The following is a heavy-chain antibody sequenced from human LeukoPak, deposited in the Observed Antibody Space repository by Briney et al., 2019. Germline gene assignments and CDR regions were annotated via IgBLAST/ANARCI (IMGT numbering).Heavy chain of an antibody. CDR2: ISGSGGST. J-gene: IGHJ4*02. CDR3: AKEKTTVVTPGVDY. V-gene: IGHV3-23*01. D-gene: IGHD4-23*01. CDR1: GFSFSSYA. Sequence: PGGSLRLSCAASGFSFSSYAMSWVRQAPGKGLEWVSAISGSGGSTYYADSVKGQFTISRDNSKNTLYLQMNSLRAEDTALYYCAKEKTTVVTPGVDYWGQGTLVTVSS.